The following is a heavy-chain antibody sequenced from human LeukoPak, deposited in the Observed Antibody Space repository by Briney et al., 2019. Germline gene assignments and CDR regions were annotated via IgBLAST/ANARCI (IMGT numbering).Heavy chain of an antibody. Sequence: PGGSLRLSCAASGFTFSTFAMIWVRQPPGKGLEWVSAISGSGGSTYYADSVKGRFTISRDNSKNTLYLQMNSLRAEDTAVYYCAKVGIHSGYDSFDYWGQGTLVTVSS. CDR2: ISGSGGST. D-gene: IGHD5-12*01. J-gene: IGHJ4*02. V-gene: IGHV3-23*01. CDR3: AKVGIHSGYDSFDY. CDR1: GFTFSTFA.